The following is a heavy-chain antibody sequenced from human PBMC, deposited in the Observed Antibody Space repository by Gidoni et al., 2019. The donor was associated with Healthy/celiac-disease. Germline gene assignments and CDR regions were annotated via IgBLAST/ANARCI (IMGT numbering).Heavy chain of an antibody. CDR2: IGYDGSNK. J-gene: IGHJ3*02. Sequence: QVQLVESGGGVVQPGRSLRLSCAASGFTFSSYGMHWVRQAPGKGLEWVAVIGYDGSNKYYADSVKGRFTISRDNSKNTLYLQMNSLRAEDTAVYYCARGQLYGDGWRGDIWGQGTMVTVSS. D-gene: IGHD4-17*01. CDR3: ARGQLYGDGWRGDI. CDR1: GFTFSSYG. V-gene: IGHV3-33*01.